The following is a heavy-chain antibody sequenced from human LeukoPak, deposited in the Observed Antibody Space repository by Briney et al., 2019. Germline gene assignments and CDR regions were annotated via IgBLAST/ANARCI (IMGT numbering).Heavy chain of an antibody. Sequence: GGSLRLSCAASGFTFSSYGMHWVRQAPGKGLEWVAVISYDGSNKYYADSVKGRFTISRDNSKNTLYLQMNSPRAEDTAVYYCASGIRAFDYWGQGALVTVSS. D-gene: IGHD1-26*01. CDR1: GFTFSSYG. J-gene: IGHJ4*02. V-gene: IGHV3-30*03. CDR2: ISYDGSNK. CDR3: ASGIRAFDY.